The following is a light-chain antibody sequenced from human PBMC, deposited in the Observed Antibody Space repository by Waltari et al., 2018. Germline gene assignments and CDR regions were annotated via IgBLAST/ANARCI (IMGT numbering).Light chain of an antibody. CDR1: QSISSY. Sequence: DIQMTQSPSSLSASVGDRVTITCRASQSISSYLNWYQQKPGTAPKLLICAASSLQSGVPSRFRGSGSGTDFTLTISSLQPEDFATYYCQQSYSTPHTFGQGTKVEIK. CDR3: QQSYSTPHT. J-gene: IGKJ1*01. V-gene: IGKV1-39*01. CDR2: AAS.